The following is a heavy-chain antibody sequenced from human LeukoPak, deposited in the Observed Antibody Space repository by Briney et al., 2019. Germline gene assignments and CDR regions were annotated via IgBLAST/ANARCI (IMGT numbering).Heavy chain of an antibody. CDR2: ISGFNGHT. J-gene: IGHJ6*03. CDR1: GDTFNLYG. D-gene: IGHD5-12*01. V-gene: IGHV1-18*01. CDR3: ARAWLRRKFYYYMDV. Sequence: ASVKVSCKASGDTFNLYGVNWVRQAPGQGLEWMGWISGFNGHTKYAQNLQDRVTMTTDTSTSTAYMELRSLRSDDTAVYYCARAWLRRKFYYYMDVWGKGTTVTVSS.